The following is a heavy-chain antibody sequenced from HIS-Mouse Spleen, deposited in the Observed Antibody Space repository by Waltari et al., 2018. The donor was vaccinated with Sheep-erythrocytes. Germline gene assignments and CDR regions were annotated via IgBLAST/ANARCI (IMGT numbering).Heavy chain of an antibody. J-gene: IGHJ2*01. CDR2: ISYDASNK. V-gene: IGHV3-30*18. CDR3: AKVRTVNYWYFDL. CDR1: GFTFSRYG. D-gene: IGHD1-1*01. Sequence: GVQPGRSLRLSCAASGFTFSRYGMHRVRQAPGKGLEWVAVISYDASNKYYADSVKGRFTISRDNSKNTLYLQMNSLRAEDTAVYYCAKVRTVNYWYFDLWGRGTLVTVSS.